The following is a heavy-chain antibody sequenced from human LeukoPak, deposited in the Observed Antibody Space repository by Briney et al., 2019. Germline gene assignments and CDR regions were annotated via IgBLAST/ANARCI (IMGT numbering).Heavy chain of an antibody. D-gene: IGHD2-2*01. CDR3: ARGRARKDCSSTSCYYFDY. Sequence: SETLSLTCTVSDGSISSYYWSWIRQPAGKGLEWIGSIYTSGSTNYNPSLKSRVTMSVDTSKNQFSLKLSSVTAADTAVYYCARGRARKDCSSTSCYYFDYWGQGTLVTVSS. J-gene: IGHJ4*02. CDR1: DGSISSYY. CDR2: IYTSGST. V-gene: IGHV4-4*07.